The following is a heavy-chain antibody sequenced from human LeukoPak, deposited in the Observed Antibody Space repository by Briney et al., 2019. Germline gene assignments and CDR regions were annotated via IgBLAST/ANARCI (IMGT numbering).Heavy chain of an antibody. V-gene: IGHV4-39*07. D-gene: IGHD2-21*02. CDR3: ARLWGVATG. CDR2: IYYSGST. J-gene: IGHJ4*02. CDR1: GGSISSSSYY. Sequence: SETLSLTCTVSGGSISSSSYYWGWIRQPPGKGLEWIASIYYSGSTYYNPSLKSRVTISVDTSKIQFSLKLSSVTAADTAVYYCARLWGVATGWGQGTLVTVSS.